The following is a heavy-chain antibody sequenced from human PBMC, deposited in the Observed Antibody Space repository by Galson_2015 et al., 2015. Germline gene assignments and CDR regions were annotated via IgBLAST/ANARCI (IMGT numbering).Heavy chain of an antibody. Sequence: SVKVSCKASGGTFSSYAISWVRQAPGQGLEWMGGIIPIFGTANYAQKFQGRVTITADESTSTAYMELSSMRSEDTAVYYCARDLHPYCGGDCYSAPYNWFDPWGQGTLVTVSS. J-gene: IGHJ5*02. V-gene: IGHV1-69*13. CDR1: GGTFSSYA. CDR2: IIPIFGTA. CDR3: ARDLHPYCGGDCYSAPYNWFDP. D-gene: IGHD2-21*02.